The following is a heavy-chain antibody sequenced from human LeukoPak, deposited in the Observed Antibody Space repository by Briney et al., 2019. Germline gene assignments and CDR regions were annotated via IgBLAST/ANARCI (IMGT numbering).Heavy chain of an antibody. D-gene: IGHD2-15*01. V-gene: IGHV1-18*01. CDR2: ISVYNGNT. Sequence: ASVKVSCKASGYTFTSYGISWVRQAPGQGLEWMGWISVYNGNTSYAQKLQGRVTMTTDTSTSTAYMDLRSLRSDDTAVYYCARVRYYGMDVWGQGTTVIVSS. CDR3: ARVRYYGMDV. J-gene: IGHJ6*02. CDR1: GYTFTSYG.